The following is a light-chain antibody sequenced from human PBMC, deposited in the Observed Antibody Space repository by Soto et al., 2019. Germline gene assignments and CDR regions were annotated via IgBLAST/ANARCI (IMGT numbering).Light chain of an antibody. Sequence: EKVWTQSPVTQYISTGERATLSCRASESFDRNYLAWYQLKPGQAPRLLIYGASSRATGIPNRFSGSGSGTDFTLTISRLEPEDFAMYYCQQYGTTPRTFGQGTKVDIK. CDR3: QQYGTTPRT. V-gene: IGKV3-20*01. J-gene: IGKJ1*01. CDR2: GAS. CDR1: ESFDRNY.